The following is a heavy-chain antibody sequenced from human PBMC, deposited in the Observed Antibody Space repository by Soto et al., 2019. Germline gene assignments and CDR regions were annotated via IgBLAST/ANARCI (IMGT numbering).Heavy chain of an antibody. J-gene: IGHJ4*02. CDR2: INPNSGGT. V-gene: IGHV1-2*02. Sequence: ASVKVSCKASGYTFTGYYMHWVRQAPGQGLEWMGWINPNSGGTNYAQNFQGRFTISRDNSKNTLYLQMNSLRAEDTAVYYCARDFDYWGQGTLVTVSS. CDR3: ARDFDY. CDR1: GYTFTGYY.